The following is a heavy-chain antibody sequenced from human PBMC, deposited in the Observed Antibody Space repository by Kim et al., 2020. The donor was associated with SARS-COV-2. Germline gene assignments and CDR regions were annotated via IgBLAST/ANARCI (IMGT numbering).Heavy chain of an antibody. J-gene: IGHJ4*02. CDR3: VRGQHSPKY. Sequence: GGYLRLSCAASGFTFTSYWMSWVRQAPGKGLEWVANINEDGSDTYSVDSVRGRFIISRDNANNSVYIEMNSLRAEDTAVYYCVRGQHSPKYWGQGTLVTVSS. CDR2: INEDGSDT. V-gene: IGHV3-7*01. D-gene: IGHD1-1*01. CDR1: GFTFTSYW.